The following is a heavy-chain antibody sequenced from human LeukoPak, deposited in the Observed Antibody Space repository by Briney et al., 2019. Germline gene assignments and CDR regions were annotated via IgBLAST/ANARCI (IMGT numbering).Heavy chain of an antibody. V-gene: IGHV3-30*02. D-gene: IGHD2-8*01. CDR3: AKDPDCTSGVCYTFFDY. CDR1: GFTFSSYD. CDR2: IRYDGSNK. Sequence: GGSLRLSCAASGFTFSSYDMHWVRQAPGKGLEWVTFIRYDGSNKYYADSVKGRFTISRDNSKNTLYLQMNSLRVEDTAVYYCAKDPDCTSGVCYTFFDYWGQGTLVTVSS. J-gene: IGHJ4*02.